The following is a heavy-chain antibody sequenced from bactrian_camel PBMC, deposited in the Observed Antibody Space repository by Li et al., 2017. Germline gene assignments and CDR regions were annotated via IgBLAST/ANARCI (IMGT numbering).Heavy chain of an antibody. V-gene: IGHV3S1*01. Sequence: VQLVESGGGLVQPGGSLRLSCAASGFTFSSYWMYWVRQAPGKGREWVASIDSGGSTTYYADSVKGRFTASRDNAQNTVYLQMNSLKPDDTAVYSCARVRGVVAVGFVDYWGQGTQVTVS. CDR2: IDSGGSTT. CDR3: ARVRGVVAVGFVDY. D-gene: IGHD6*01. CDR1: GFTFSSYW. J-gene: IGHJ4*01.